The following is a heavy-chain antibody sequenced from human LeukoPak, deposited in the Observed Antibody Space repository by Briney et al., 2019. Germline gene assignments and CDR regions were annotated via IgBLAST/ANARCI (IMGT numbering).Heavy chain of an antibody. V-gene: IGHV3-21*01. CDR3: ARAPYCSGGSCYRKLFDY. CDR1: GFTFSSDT. J-gene: IGHJ4*02. D-gene: IGHD2-15*01. CDR2: ISSSSSYI. Sequence: PGGSLRLSCAASGFTFSSDTMNWVRQAPGKGLEWVSSISSSSSYIYYADSVKGRFTISRDNAKNSLYLQMNSLRAEDTAVYYCARAPYCSGGSCYRKLFDYWGQGTLVTVSS.